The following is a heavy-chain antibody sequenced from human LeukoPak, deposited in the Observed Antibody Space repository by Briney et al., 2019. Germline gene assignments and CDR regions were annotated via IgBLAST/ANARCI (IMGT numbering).Heavy chain of an antibody. D-gene: IGHD3-22*01. CDR3: ARDLPDSRGSS. V-gene: IGHV3-30*04. J-gene: IGHJ5*02. CDR2: ISYDGSNK. CDR1: GFTFSSYA. Sequence: GGSLRLSCAASGFTFSSYAMHWVRQAPGKGLEWVAVISYDGSNKYYADSVKGRFTISRDNSKNTLYLQMNSLRAEDTAVYYCARDLPDSRGSSWGQGTLVTVSS.